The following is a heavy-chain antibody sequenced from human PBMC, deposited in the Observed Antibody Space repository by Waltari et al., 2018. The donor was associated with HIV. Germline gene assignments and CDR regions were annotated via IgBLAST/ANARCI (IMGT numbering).Heavy chain of an antibody. CDR3: ARGPIMTPGNFYNGFDV. V-gene: IGHV4-59*11. CDR2: IYFNGNT. D-gene: IGHD2-15*01. J-gene: IGHJ6*02. Sequence: QVQLQESGPGLVKPSETLSLTCSVSGGSITNHYLSWIRQSPEKGLGWIGYIYFNGNTNYNSSLKSRFTMSADTSKNQISLKLTSVTAADSAKYYCARGPIMTPGNFYNGFDVWGRGTTVTVSS. CDR1: GGSITNHY.